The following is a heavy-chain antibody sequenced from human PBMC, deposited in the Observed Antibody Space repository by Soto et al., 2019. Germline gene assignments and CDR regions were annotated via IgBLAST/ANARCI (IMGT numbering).Heavy chain of an antibody. CDR1: GFTFGSYA. CDR3: AKDYGDYLYYFDY. Sequence: PGGSLRLSCAASGFTFGSYAMSWVRQAPGRGLEWVSAISGSGGSTYYADSVKGRFTISRDNSKNTLYLQMNSLRAEDTAVYYCAKDYGDYLYYFDYWGQGTLVTVSS. V-gene: IGHV3-23*01. D-gene: IGHD4-17*01. J-gene: IGHJ4*02. CDR2: ISGSGGST.